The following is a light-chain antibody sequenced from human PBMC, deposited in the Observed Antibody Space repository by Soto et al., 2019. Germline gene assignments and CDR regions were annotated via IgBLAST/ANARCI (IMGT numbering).Light chain of an antibody. CDR1: QSVSNNY. CDR3: QQYGNSRT. Sequence: EIVLTQSPGTLSLSPGERVTLSCRASQSVSNNYLAWYQQKPGQAPRLLIYDAFSRVTGIPDRFSGSGSGTDFTLTISRLEPEDFAVYYCQQYGNSRTFGQGTRVEI. J-gene: IGKJ1*01. CDR2: DAF. V-gene: IGKV3-20*01.